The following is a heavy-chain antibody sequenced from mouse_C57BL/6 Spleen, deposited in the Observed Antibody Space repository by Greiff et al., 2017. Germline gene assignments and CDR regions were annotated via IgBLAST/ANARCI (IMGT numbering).Heavy chain of an antibody. V-gene: IGHV1-18*01. CDR1: GYTFTDYN. CDR2: INPNNGGT. CDR3: ASGGMGDAMDY. J-gene: IGHJ4*01. Sequence: VQLKESGPELVKPGASVKIPCKASGYTFTDYNMDWVKQSHGKSLEWIGDINPNNGGTIYNQKFKGKATLTVDKSSSTAYMELRSLTSEDTAVYYCASGGMGDAMDYWGQGTSVTVSS.